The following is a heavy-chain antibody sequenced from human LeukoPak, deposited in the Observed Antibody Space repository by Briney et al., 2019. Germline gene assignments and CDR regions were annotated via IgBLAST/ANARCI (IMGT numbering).Heavy chain of an antibody. J-gene: IGHJ1*01. V-gene: IGHV4-34*01. CDR3: ARGHSPVTTKVSYFQH. Sequence: SETLSLTCAVYGGSFSGYYWSWIRQPPGKGLEWIGEINHSGSTNYNPSLKSRVTILLDTSKNQFSLKLSSVPAADTAVYYCARGHSPVTTKVSYFQHWGQGTLVTVSS. CDR1: GGSFSGYY. D-gene: IGHD4-17*01. CDR2: INHSGST.